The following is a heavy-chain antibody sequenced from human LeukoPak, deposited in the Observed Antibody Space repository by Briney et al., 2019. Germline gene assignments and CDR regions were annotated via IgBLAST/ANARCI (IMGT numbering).Heavy chain of an antibody. CDR1: GYTFTSYG. J-gene: IGHJ5*02. D-gene: IGHD4-23*01. V-gene: IGHV1-18*01. CDR2: ISAYNGNT. Sequence: GASVKVSCKASGYTFTSYGISWVRQAPGQGLEWMGWISAYNGNTNYAQKLQGRVTMTTDTSTSTAYMELRSLRSDDTAVYYCARDRGGMTTVVKGYNWFDPWGQGTLVTVSS. CDR3: ARDRGGMTTVVKGYNWFDP.